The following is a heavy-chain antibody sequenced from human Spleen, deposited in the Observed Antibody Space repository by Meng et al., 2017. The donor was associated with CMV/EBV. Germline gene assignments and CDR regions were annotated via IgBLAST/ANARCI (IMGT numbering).Heavy chain of an antibody. D-gene: IGHD1-26*01. CDR2: INPNSGGT. CDR1: GYTFTAYY. V-gene: IGHV1-2*02. J-gene: IGHJ5*02. CDR3: ARGGGGSYYGSWFDP. Sequence: ASVKVSCKASGYTFTAYYMYWVRQAPGQGLEWMGWINPNSGGTNHAQNFQGRVTMARDTSINTAYMELSRLRSDDTAMYYCARGGGGSYYGSWFDPWGQGTLVTVSS.